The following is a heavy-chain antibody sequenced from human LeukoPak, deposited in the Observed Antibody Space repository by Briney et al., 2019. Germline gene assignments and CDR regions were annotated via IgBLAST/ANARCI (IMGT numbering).Heavy chain of an antibody. V-gene: IGHV4-34*01. CDR1: GGSFSDYY. J-gene: IGHJ3*02. CDR2: INHSGST. CDR3: ARLLVVTEGSAFDI. Sequence: SETLSLTCAVYGGSFSDYYWSWIRQPPGKGLEWIGEINHSGSTSYNPSLKSRVTISVDTSKNQFSLKLSSVTAADTAVYYCARLLVVTEGSAFDIWGQGTMVTVSS. D-gene: IGHD2-21*02.